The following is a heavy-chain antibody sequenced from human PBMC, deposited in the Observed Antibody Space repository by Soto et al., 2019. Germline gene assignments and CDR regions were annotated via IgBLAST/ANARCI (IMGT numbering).Heavy chain of an antibody. CDR1: GYSFTGYY. J-gene: IGHJ4*02. D-gene: IGHD1-26*01. CDR2: FNPHSGVT. Sequence: ASVKVSCKTSGYSFTGYYIHWVRQAPGQGLEWMGWFNPHSGVTRFAQTFQGRVTLTRDTSISTAYMELSGLISDDTAVYYCARSDNGNYAHLAYWGQGTLVTVSS. CDR3: ARSDNGNYAHLAY. V-gene: IGHV1-2*02.